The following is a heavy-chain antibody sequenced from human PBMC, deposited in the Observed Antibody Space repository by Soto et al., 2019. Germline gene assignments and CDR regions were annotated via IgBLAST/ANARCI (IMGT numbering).Heavy chain of an antibody. CDR3: ARGGSGWKALNWFDP. CDR1: GGSVSSGSYY. CDR2: IYYSGST. Sequence: PSETLSLTCTVSGGSVSSGSYYWSWIRQPPGKGLEWIGYIYYSGSTNYNPSLKSRVTISVDTSKNQFSLKLNAVTAADTATYYCARGGSGWKALNWFDPWGQGIMVTVSS. V-gene: IGHV4-61*01. J-gene: IGHJ5*02. D-gene: IGHD6-19*01.